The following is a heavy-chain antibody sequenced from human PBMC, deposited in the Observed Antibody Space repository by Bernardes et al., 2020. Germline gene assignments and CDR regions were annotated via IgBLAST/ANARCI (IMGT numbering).Heavy chain of an antibody. Sequence: GESLKISCKGSGYSFTSYWIGWVRQMPGKGLEWMGIIYPGDSDTRYSPSFQGQVTISADKSISTAYLQWSSLKASDTAMYYCARAEAPLDFWSGDDAGFDYWGQGTLVTVSS. CDR1: GYSFTSYW. CDR3: ARAEAPLDFWSGDDAGFDY. J-gene: IGHJ4*02. V-gene: IGHV5-51*01. CDR2: IYPGDSDT. D-gene: IGHD3-3*01.